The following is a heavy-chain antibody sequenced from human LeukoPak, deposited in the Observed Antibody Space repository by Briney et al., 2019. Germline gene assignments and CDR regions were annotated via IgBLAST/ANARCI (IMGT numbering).Heavy chain of an antibody. CDR1: GFTFSSCA. Sequence: GGSLRLSCAASGFTFSSCAMSWVRQAPGKGLEWVSAISGSGGRPYYADSVKGRFTISRDNSKNTLYLQMNSLRAEDTAVYYCARHPEPGYCSSTSCHESYFDYWGQGTLVPVSS. D-gene: IGHD2-2*01. V-gene: IGHV3-23*01. J-gene: IGHJ4*02. CDR3: ARHPEPGYCSSTSCHESYFDY. CDR2: ISGSGGRP.